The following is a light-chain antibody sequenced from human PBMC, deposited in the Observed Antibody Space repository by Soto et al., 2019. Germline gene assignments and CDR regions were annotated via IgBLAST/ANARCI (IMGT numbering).Light chain of an antibody. CDR3: CSYAGSYTVV. J-gene: IGLJ2*01. Sequence: QSALTQPRSVSWSPGQSVTISCTGTSTDVGGYNYVSWYQQHPGKAPKVMIYDVSKRPSGVPDRFSGSKSGNTASLTISGLQAEDEADYYCCSYAGSYTVVFGGGTKLTVL. V-gene: IGLV2-11*01. CDR2: DVS. CDR1: STDVGGYNY.